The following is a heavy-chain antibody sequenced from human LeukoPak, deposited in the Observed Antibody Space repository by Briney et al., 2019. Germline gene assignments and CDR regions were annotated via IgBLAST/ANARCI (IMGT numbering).Heavy chain of an antibody. CDR3: STDPGLRVGELSAN. Sequence: PGGSLRLSCAASGFTFSSYAMRWVRQAPGKGLEWVSAISGSGSTTYYADSVKGRFTISRDNSKNTLYLQMNSLRAEDTAVYYCSTDPGLRVGELSANWGQGTLVTVSS. D-gene: IGHD3-16*02. V-gene: IGHV3-23*01. CDR1: GFTFSSYA. J-gene: IGHJ4*02. CDR2: ISGSGSTT.